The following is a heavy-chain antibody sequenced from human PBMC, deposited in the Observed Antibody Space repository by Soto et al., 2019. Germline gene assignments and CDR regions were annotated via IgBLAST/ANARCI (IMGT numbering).Heavy chain of an antibody. CDR2: IIPISGTA. CDR1: GGTFSNYA. J-gene: IGHJ6*02. Sequence: QGQLVQSGAEVTKPGSSVKVSCKASGGTFSNYAISWVRQAPGQGLEWMGGIIPISGTANYARKFQGRVTITAGESTSTAYMELSSLRSEDTAVYYCARSQGSSTSLEIYYYYYYGMDVWGQGTTVTVSS. CDR3: ARSQGSSTSLEIYYYYYYGMDV. D-gene: IGHD2-2*01. V-gene: IGHV1-69*01.